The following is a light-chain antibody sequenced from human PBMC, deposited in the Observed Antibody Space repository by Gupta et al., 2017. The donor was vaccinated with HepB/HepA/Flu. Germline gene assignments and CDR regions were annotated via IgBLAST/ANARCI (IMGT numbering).Light chain of an antibody. CDR3: KQGQHWPRT. CDR1: ESRVYSDGKVY. V-gene: IGKV2-30*01. CDR2: KSS. J-gene: IGKJ1*01. Sequence: DFVMTQSPLSLPVILGQPASISCRSNESRVYSDGKVYLNWFKQRPGHPPRRLIYKSSTRGSGVPDSYSSSESCGDFTLKISRGEAEDVGIYYCKQGQHWPRTFGQGTKVEIK.